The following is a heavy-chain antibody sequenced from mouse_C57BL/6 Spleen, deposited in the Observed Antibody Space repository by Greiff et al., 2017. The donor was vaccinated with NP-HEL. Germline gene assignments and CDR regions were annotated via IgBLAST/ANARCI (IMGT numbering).Heavy chain of an antibody. J-gene: IGHJ2*01. V-gene: IGHV1-15*01. CDR1: GYTFTDYE. CDR2: IDPETGGT. Sequence: QVQLQQSGAELVRPGASVTLSCKASGYTFTDYEMHWVKQTPVHGLEWIGAIDPETGGTAYNQKFKGKAILTADKSSSTAYMELRSLTSEDSAVYYCTRREKTGTFDYWGQGTTLTVSS. CDR3: TRREKTGTFDY. D-gene: IGHD4-1*01.